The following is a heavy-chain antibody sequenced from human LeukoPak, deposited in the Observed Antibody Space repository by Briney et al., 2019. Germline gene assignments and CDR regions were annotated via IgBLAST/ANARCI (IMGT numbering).Heavy chain of an antibody. CDR3: VRYSDSWKWFDH. CDR1: VDSIKIYDYY. D-gene: IGHD6-13*01. J-gene: IGHJ5*02. V-gene: IGHV4-30-4*08. CDR2: IHYSGTT. Sequence: SKTLSLTCTLSVDSIKIYDYYWPWIRQSPGKGLEWIGYIHYSGTTFYNPSLQSRLMISVDTSQSLFSLRLNAVTTADTAVYFCVRYSDSWKWFDHWGQGTLVTVSS.